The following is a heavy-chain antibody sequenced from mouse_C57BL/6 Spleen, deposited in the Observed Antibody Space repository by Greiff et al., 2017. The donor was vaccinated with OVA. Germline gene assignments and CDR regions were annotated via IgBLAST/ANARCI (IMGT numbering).Heavy chain of an antibody. Sequence: VQLQQPGTELVKPGASVKLSCKASGYTFTSYWMHWVKQRPIQGLEWIGNIDPSDSETHYNQKFKDKATLTVDKSSSTAYMQLSSLTSEDSAVYYCAITTVVYFDYWGQGTTLTVSS. CDR3: AITTVVYFDY. J-gene: IGHJ2*01. CDR1: GYTFTSYW. CDR2: IDPSDSET. D-gene: IGHD1-1*01. V-gene: IGHV1-52*01.